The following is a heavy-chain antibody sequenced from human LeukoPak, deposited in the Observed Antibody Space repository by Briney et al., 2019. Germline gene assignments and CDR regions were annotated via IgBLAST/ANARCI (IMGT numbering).Heavy chain of an antibody. D-gene: IGHD3-10*01. J-gene: IGHJ4*02. CDR2: IYYSGST. CDR3: ARHRHYGSGSPWDY. CDR1: GGSISSSSYY. V-gene: IGHV4-39*01. Sequence: PSETLSLTCTVSGGSISSSSYYWGWIRQPPGKGLERIGSIYYSGSTYYNPFLKSRVTISVDTSKDQFSLKLSSVTAADTAVYYCARHRHYGSGSPWDYWGQGTLVTVSS.